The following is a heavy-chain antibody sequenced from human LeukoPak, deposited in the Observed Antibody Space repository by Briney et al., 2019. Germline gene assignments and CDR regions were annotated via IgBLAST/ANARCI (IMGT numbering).Heavy chain of an antibody. D-gene: IGHD3-10*01. J-gene: IGHJ3*02. Sequence: GAPVKVSCKASGYTFNSYGISWVGQAPGQEVEWMGWISAYNGKTKYAQKLQGRVTMTTDTSTGTVYMELRSLRSDDTAVYYCSRGLLWFGESTDAFDIWGQGTMVPVSS. CDR1: GYTFNSYG. CDR3: SRGLLWFGESTDAFDI. CDR2: ISAYNGKT. V-gene: IGHV1-18*01.